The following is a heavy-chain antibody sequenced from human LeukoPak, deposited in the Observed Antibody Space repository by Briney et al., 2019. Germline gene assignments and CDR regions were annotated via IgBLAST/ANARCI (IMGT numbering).Heavy chain of an antibody. J-gene: IGHJ5*02. CDR3: ARLPLFGCTATRCYSGWFDP. CDR1: GGSFSSSSYY. Sequence: SETLSLTCTVSGGSFSSSSYYWGWIRQPPGKGLEWIGSIYYRGNTYYNPSLKSRVTISIDTSKNQFSLNLSSVTAADTAVYYCARLPLFGCTATRCYSGWFDPWGQGTMVTVSS. CDR2: IYYRGNT. D-gene: IGHD2-2*01. V-gene: IGHV4-39*01.